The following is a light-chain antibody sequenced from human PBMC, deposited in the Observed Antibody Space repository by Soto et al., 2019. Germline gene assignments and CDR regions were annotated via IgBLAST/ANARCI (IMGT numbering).Light chain of an antibody. J-gene: IGKJ5*01. V-gene: IGKV1-5*03. CDR2: KAS. CDR1: QTISSW. Sequence: DIPLTQSPSTLCGSFVDRVTINCGASQTISSWLAWYQQKPGKAPKLLIYKASTLKSGVPSRFSGSGSGTEFTLTISSLQPEDFAVYYCQQYNNWPLTFGQGTRLEIK. CDR3: QQYNNWPLT.